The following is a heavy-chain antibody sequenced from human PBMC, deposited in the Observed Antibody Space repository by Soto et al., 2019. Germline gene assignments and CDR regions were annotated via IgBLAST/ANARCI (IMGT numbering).Heavy chain of an antibody. J-gene: IGHJ6*02. Sequence: VVSLRLSCAASGFTFSSYAMHWVRQAPGKGLEWVAVISYDGSNKYYADSVKGRFTISRDNSKNTLYLQMNSLRAEDTAVYYCAREGIAAGSMDVWGQWTTVTVSS. D-gene: IGHD6-13*01. V-gene: IGHV3-30-3*01. CDR3: AREGIAAGSMDV. CDR2: ISYDGSNK. CDR1: GFTFSSYA.